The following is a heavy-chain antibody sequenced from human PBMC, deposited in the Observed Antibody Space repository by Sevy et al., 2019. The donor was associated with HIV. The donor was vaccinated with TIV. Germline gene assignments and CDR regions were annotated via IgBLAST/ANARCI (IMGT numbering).Heavy chain of an antibody. D-gene: IGHD6-13*01. CDR2: ISSSSYI. J-gene: IGHJ6*02. CDR3: ARRIAAAVYYYYYGMDV. CDR1: GFTFSSYS. V-gene: IGHV3-21*01. Sequence: GGSLRLSCAASGFTFSSYSMNWVRQAPGKGLEWVSSISSSSYIYYADSVKGRFTISRDNAKNSLYLQMNSLRAEDTAVYYCARRIAAAVYYYYYGMDVWGQGTTVTVSS.